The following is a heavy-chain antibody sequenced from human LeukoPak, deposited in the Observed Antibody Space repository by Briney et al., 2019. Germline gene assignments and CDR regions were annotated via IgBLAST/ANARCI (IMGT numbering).Heavy chain of an antibody. D-gene: IGHD3-16*01. CDR3: ARLKSDTYASLWYYYMDV. CDR1: GGSISSGSYC. CDR2: IHTSGNT. J-gene: IGHJ6*03. V-gene: IGHV4-61*09. Sequence: SETLSLTCTVSGGSISSGSYCWSWIRQPAGKGLEWIGHIHTSGNTNYNPSLKSRVTISVDTSKNQFSLKLSSVTAADTAVYYCARLKSDTYASLWYYYMDVWGTGTTVTISS.